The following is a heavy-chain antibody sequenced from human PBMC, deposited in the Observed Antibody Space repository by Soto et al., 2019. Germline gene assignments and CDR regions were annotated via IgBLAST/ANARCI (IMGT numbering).Heavy chain of an antibody. J-gene: IGHJ4*02. CDR2: ISGSGAST. CDR1: GFSFSSCE. CDR3: ASKIVTPGYHYYDY. Sequence: GGSLRLSCAASGFSFSSCEMSWVRQAPGKGLEWVSYISGSGASTQYSDSVKGRFTISRDNAKNSLHLQMNSLGAEDTAVYYCASKIVTPGYHYYDYWGQGTLVTVSS. D-gene: IGHD3-9*01. V-gene: IGHV3-48*03.